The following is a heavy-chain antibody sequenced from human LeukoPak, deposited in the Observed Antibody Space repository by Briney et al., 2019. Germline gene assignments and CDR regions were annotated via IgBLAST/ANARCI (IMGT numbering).Heavy chain of an antibody. CDR2: ISGSGGST. CDR3: AKDKARGFFDY. Sequence: GSLRLSCAASGFTFSSYAMSWVRQAPGKGLEWVSAISGSGGSTYYADSVTGRFTISRDNSDNTVYLQMNSLRAEDTAVYYCAKDKARGFFDYWGQGTLVTVSS. J-gene: IGHJ4*02. V-gene: IGHV3-23*01. D-gene: IGHD3-10*01. CDR1: GFTFSSYA.